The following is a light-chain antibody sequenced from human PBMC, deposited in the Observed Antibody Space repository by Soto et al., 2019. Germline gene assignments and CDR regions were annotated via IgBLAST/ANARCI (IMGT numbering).Light chain of an antibody. Sequence: KGITHSPATLSVSPGERATLSRSAGQNIHTNLAWYPQKPGQAPRLLIYGASSRATGIPERFSCSGAGTDCTRTINRLQPEDGKVDFCQQYGGSGKSFGQGTKVDIK. J-gene: IGKJ1*01. CDR3: QQYGGSGKS. CDR1: QNIHTN. V-gene: IGKV3D-15*01. CDR2: GAS.